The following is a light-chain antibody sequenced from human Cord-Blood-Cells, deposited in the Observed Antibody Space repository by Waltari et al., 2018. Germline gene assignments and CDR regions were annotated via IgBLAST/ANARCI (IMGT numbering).Light chain of an antibody. CDR3: CSYAGSSYV. CDR1: SSDVGSYNL. Sequence: QSALTQPASVSGSPGQSITISCTGTSSDVGSYNLLFWYQQHPGKAPKLMIYEGSKRPSGVSNRFSGSKSGHTASLTISGLQAEDEADYYCCSYAGSSYVFGTGNKVTVL. CDR2: EGS. J-gene: IGLJ1*01. V-gene: IGLV2-23*01.